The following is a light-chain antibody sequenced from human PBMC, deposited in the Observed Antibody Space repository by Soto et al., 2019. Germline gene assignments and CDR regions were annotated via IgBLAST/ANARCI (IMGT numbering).Light chain of an antibody. CDR1: SSDIGAYNF. CDR2: DVT. V-gene: IGLV2-14*03. J-gene: IGLJ1*01. CDR3: SSHTSSRSLV. Sequence: QSARTQPASVSGSPGQSITISCTGTSSDIGAYNFVSWYQHHPGEVPKLLIYDVTNRPSGVSNRFSASKSGNTASLIISGLQAEDEAEYYCSSHTSSRSLVFGTGTKVTVL.